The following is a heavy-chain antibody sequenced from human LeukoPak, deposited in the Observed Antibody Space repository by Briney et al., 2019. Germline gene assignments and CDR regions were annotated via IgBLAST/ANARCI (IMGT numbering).Heavy chain of an antibody. V-gene: IGHV3-64*02. CDR2: ISSDGSST. CDR3: ARENDDIVVVVAATAYFDY. CDR1: GFTFSIYG. Sequence: GGSLRLSCAASGFTFSIYGMHWVRQAPGKGLEFVSAISSDGSSTHYADSVKGRFTISRDNSKNTLYLQMNSMRAEDTAVYYCARENDDIVVVVAATAYFDYWGQGTLVTVSS. D-gene: IGHD2-15*01. J-gene: IGHJ4*02.